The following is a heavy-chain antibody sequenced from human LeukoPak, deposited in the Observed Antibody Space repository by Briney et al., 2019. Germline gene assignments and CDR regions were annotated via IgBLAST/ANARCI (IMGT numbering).Heavy chain of an antibody. CDR3: ARVTHTELSTWFDP. CDR1: GYTFTSYD. J-gene: IGHJ5*02. D-gene: IGHD5-18*01. Sequence: SVKVSCKASGYTFTSYDINWVRQATGQGLEWMGGIIPIFGSSNYAQKFQGRVTITADESTTTAYMELSSLRSEDTAVYYCARVTHTELSTWFDPWGQGTLVTVSS. V-gene: IGHV1-69*13. CDR2: IIPIFGSS.